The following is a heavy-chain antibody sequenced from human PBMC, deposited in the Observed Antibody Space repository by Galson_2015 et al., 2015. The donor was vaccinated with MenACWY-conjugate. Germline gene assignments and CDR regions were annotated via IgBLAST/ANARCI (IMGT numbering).Heavy chain of an antibody. CDR2: VIPVFETT. D-gene: IGHD2-21*01. CDR3: VRESLSIVTTDHHYYMDV. CDR1: RGTLRRFA. J-gene: IGHJ6*03. V-gene: IGHV1-69*13. Sequence: SVKVSCKAPRGTLRRFAISWVRQAPGQGLEWMGGVIPVFETTTYAPKFQGRVSITADESTSTAYMEMRSLRADDTAMYYCVRESLSIVTTDHHYYMDVWGTGTTVTVSS.